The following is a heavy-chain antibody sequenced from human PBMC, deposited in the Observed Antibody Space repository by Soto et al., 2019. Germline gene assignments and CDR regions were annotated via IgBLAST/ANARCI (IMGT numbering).Heavy chain of an antibody. CDR3: ARETGYSSTRSTHAPFDN. Sequence: SVKVSCKASWYTFTSYYMHCVRRGPVQGLEWMGIINPSSRITSYARNFQGTVTMTRDTSASTVYMGRGRLRFEDTALYYFARETGYSSTRSTHAPFDNWGQGTLVTVSS. D-gene: IGHD6-13*01. CDR1: WYTFTSYY. CDR2: INPSSRIT. J-gene: IGHJ4*02. V-gene: IGHV1-46*01.